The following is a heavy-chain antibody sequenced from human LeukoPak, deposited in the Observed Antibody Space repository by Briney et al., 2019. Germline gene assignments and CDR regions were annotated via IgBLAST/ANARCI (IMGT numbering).Heavy chain of an antibody. Sequence: SETLSLTCAVYGGSFSGYYWSWIRQPPGKGLEWIGEINRSGSTNYNPSLKSRVTTSVDTSKNQFSLKLSSVTAADTAVYYCAREGDYGKYYYYGMDVWGQGTTVTVSS. V-gene: IGHV4-34*01. J-gene: IGHJ6*02. D-gene: IGHD4-17*01. CDR3: AREGDYGKYYYYGMDV. CDR1: GGSFSGYY. CDR2: INRSGST.